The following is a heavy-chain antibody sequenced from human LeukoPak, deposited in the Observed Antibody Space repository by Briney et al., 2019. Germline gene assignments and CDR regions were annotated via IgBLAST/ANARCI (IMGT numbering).Heavy chain of an antibody. CDR3: AGDTHSSSWYDH. J-gene: IGHJ5*02. CDR2: IYSDGNT. CDR1: GFTVSSIY. V-gene: IGHV3-53*01. Sequence: GGSLRLSCAVSGFTVSSIYMTWVRQAPGKGLEWVSSIYSDGNTYYADSVKGRFTLSRDSSRNTLYLQMNDLRVEDTAVYYCAGDTHSSSWYDHWGQGTLVTVSS. D-gene: IGHD6-19*01.